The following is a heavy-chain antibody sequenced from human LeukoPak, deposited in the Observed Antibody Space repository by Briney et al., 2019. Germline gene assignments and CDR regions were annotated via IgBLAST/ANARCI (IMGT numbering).Heavy chain of an antibody. V-gene: IGHV4-39*07. CDR1: GGSISSSSYY. CDR3: ARDAIPNYYDSSGYYYNWFDP. CDR2: IYYSGST. J-gene: IGHJ5*02. D-gene: IGHD3-22*01. Sequence: SETLSLTCTVSGGSISSSSYYWGWIRQPPGKGLEWIGSIYYSGSTYYNPSLKSRVTISVDTSKNQFSLKLSSVTAADTAVYYCARDAIPNYYDSSGYYYNWFDPWGQGTLVTVSS.